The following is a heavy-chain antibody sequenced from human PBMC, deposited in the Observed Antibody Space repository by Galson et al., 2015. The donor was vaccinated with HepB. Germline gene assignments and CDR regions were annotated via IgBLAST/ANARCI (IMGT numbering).Heavy chain of an antibody. CDR2: ISYDGSNK. CDR1: GFTFSSYG. Sequence: SLRLSCAASGFTFSSYGMHWVRQAPGKGLEWVAVISYDGSNKYYADSVKGRFTISRDNSKNTLYLQMNSLRAEDTAVYYCAKDYSGYQKYYFYYGMDVWGQGTAVTVSS. J-gene: IGHJ6*02. CDR3: AKDYSGYQKYYFYYGMDV. D-gene: IGHD3-22*01. V-gene: IGHV3-30*18.